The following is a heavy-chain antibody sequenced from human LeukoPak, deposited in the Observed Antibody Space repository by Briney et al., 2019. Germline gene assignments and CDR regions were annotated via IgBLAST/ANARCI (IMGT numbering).Heavy chain of an antibody. Sequence: GGSLRLSCAASGFTFSSYAMHWVRQAPGKGLEWVAIISYDGSNNYYADSVKGRFAISRDNSENTLYLQMNSLRAEDTAVYYCARDRLIMGYCSSTSCSVSYFDYWGQGTLVTVSS. CDR2: ISYDGSNN. J-gene: IGHJ4*02. CDR1: GFTFSSYA. V-gene: IGHV3-30*09. D-gene: IGHD2-2*01. CDR3: ARDRLIMGYCSSTSCSVSYFDY.